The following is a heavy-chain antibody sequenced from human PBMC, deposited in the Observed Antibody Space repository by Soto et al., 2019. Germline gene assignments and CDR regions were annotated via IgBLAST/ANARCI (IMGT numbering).Heavy chain of an antibody. V-gene: IGHV1-18*01. D-gene: IGHD3-3*01. CDR2: ISAYNGNT. J-gene: IGHJ6*02. CDR1: GYTFTSYG. Sequence: GASVKVSCKASGYTFTSYGISWVRQAPGQGLEWMGWISAYNGNTNYAQKLQGRVTMTTDTSTSTAYMELRSLRSDDTAVYYCARSGYYTGSVHYYYGMDVWGQGTTVTVSS. CDR3: ARSGYYTGSVHYYYGMDV.